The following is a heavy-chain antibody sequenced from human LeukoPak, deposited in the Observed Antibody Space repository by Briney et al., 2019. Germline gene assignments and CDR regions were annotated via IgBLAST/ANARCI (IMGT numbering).Heavy chain of an antibody. D-gene: IGHD2-15*01. CDR2: IYYSGST. CDR1: GGSISSGDYY. CDR3: ARVLGSVGSYGDYFDY. V-gene: IGHV4-31*03. Sequence: SQTLSPTCTVSGGSISSGDYYWSWIRQPPGKGLEWIGYIYYSGSTYYNPSLKSRVTISVDTSKNQFSLKLSSVTAADTAVYYCARVLGSVGSYGDYFDYWGQGTLVTVSS. J-gene: IGHJ4*02.